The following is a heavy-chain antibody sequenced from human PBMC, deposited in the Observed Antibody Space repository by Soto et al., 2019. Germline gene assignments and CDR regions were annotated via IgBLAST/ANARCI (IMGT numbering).Heavy chain of an antibody. J-gene: IGHJ5*02. CDR2: IIPILGIA. CDR1: GGTFSSYT. Sequence: SVKVSCKASGGTFSSYTISWVRQAPGQGLEWMGRIIPILGIANYAQKFQGRVTITADKSTSTAYMELSSLRSEDTAVYYCARDTPGNWFDPWGQGTLVTVSS. CDR3: ARDTPGNWFDP. V-gene: IGHV1-69*04.